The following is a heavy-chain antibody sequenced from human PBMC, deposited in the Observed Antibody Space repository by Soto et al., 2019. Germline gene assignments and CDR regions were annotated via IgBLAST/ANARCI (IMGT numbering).Heavy chain of an antibody. V-gene: IGHV3-72*01. J-gene: IGHJ4*01. CDR2: IRNKANSYTT. CDR3: SRAGILTTPYYFDY. Sequence: GGSLRLSCAALGFTFSDHYMDWVRQAPGKGLEWVGRIRNKANSYTTEYAASVKGRFTISRDDSKNLLFLQMFSLRTEDTAAYYCSRAGILTTPYYFDYWGQGTLVTVSS. CDR1: GFTFSDHY. D-gene: IGHD2-21*01.